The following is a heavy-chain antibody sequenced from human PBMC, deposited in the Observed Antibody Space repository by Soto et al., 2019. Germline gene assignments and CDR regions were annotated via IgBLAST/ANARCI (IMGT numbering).Heavy chain of an antibody. Sequence: EVQLVESGGDLVQRGGSLRLSCVASGFTFSVYSMNWVRQAPGKGLEWFSYINSDTKTIKYEDSVKGRFTISRDNAKNSVYLQMNSLRDEDTAVYYCARSVEGHFDYWGQGTVVTVSS. J-gene: IGHJ4*02. CDR2: INSDTKTI. V-gene: IGHV3-48*02. CDR3: ARSVEGHFDY. D-gene: IGHD6-19*01. CDR1: GFTFSVYS.